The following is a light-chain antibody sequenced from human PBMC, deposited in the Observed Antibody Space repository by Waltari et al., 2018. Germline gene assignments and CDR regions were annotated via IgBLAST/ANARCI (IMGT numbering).Light chain of an antibody. J-gene: IGKJ1*01. V-gene: IGKV1-5*01. CDR3: RQYYNSPPT. Sequence: IQMTQSPSSLSASVGDTVTITCRARQSISSWLDWYQQKPGNAPKLLIYKASRLESGVPSRFSGSGAGTEFTLTIRSLQPEDFSTYDCRQYYNSPPTVGQGTKVEIK. CDR1: QSISSW. CDR2: KAS.